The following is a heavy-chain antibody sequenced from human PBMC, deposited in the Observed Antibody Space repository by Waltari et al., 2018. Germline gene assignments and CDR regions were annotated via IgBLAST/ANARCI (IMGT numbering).Heavy chain of an antibody. CDR3: ARYSLQGFNYGLEN. CDR2: IKGTRGNT. D-gene: IGHD5-18*01. CDR1: GGSINNYH. J-gene: IGHJ4*02. Sequence: QVQLQESGPGLVKPSEALSLTRSVPGGSINNYHWAWIRRPAGEGLAWIGRIKGTRGNTNYNPSFLGRVSMSRDTSKNHFSLDLRSVTTADTAVYYCARYSLQGFNYGLENWGQGTLVTVSS. V-gene: IGHV4-4*07.